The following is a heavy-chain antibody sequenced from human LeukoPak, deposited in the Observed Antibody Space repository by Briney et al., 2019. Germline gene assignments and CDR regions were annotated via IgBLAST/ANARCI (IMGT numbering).Heavy chain of an antibody. CDR1: GYTLTELS. CDR3: AARSSGYCSGGSCRPPVYYFDY. D-gene: IGHD2-15*01. Sequence: ASVKVSCKVSGYTLTELSMHWVRQAPGKGLEWMGGFDPEDGETIYAQKFQGRVTMTEDTSTDTAYMELSSLRSEDTPVCYCAARSSGYCSGGSCRPPVYYFDYWGQGTLVTVSS. J-gene: IGHJ4*02. V-gene: IGHV1-24*01. CDR2: FDPEDGET.